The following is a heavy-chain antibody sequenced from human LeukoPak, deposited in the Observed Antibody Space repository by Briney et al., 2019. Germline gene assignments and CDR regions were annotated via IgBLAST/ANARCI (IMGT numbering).Heavy chain of an antibody. J-gene: IGHJ4*02. CDR3: VKDVEGYYDSSGYYSYYFDY. V-gene: IGHV3-30*18. Sequence: PGGSLRLSCAASGFTFSSYGMHWVRQAPGKGLEWVAVISYDGSNKYYADSVKGRFTISRDNSKNTLYLQMNSLRAEDTAVYYCVKDVEGYYDSSGYYSYYFDYWGQGTLVTVSS. CDR1: GFTFSSYG. D-gene: IGHD3-22*01. CDR2: ISYDGSNK.